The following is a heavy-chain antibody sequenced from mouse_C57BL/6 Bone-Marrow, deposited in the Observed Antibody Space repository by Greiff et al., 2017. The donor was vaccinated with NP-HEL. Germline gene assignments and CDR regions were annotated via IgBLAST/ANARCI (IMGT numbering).Heavy chain of an antibody. J-gene: IGHJ4*01. CDR1: GYTFTDYY. CDR3: AREGLWLRTDGGYYAMDY. D-gene: IGHD2-2*01. CDR2: INPNNGGT. Sequence: EVQLQQSGPELVKPGASVKISCKASGYTFTDYYMNWVKQSHGKSLEWIGDINPNNGGTSYNQKFKGKATLTVDKSSSTAYMELRSLTSEDSAVYYCAREGLWLRTDGGYYAMDYWGQGTSVTVSS. V-gene: IGHV1-26*01.